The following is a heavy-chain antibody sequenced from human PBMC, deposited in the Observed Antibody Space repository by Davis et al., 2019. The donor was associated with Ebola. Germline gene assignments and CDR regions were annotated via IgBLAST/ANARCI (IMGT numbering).Heavy chain of an antibody. D-gene: IGHD6-6*01. Sequence: GESLKISCAASGFTVSSNYMSWVRQAPGKGLEYVSAISSNGGSTYYADSVKGRFTISRDNSKNTLYLQMNSLRAEDTAVYYCARGDSSSSSYYYYYMDVWGKGTTVTVSS. CDR1: GFTVSSNY. CDR3: ARGDSSSSSYYYYYMDV. V-gene: IGHV3-64*04. CDR2: ISSNGGST. J-gene: IGHJ6*03.